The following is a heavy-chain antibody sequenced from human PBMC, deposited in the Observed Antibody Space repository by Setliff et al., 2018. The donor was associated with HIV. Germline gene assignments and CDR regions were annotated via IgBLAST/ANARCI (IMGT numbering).Heavy chain of an antibody. CDR2: IYISGIT. J-gene: IGHJ4*02. V-gene: IGHV4-4*09. D-gene: IGHD6-19*01. CDR3: ARDRCSGCYRFDY. Sequence: TSETLSLTCAASGDSINKYYWSWIRQPPGKGLEWLGYIYISGITNYNPSLKGRVTMSLDTSRNQFSLQLTSVTAADTAVYYCARDRCSGCYRFDYWGQGTLVTVSS. CDR1: GDSINKYY.